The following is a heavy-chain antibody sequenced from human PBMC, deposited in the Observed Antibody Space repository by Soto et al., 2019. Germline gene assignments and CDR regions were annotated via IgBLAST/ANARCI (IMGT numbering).Heavy chain of an antibody. CDR3: AKGWELGEVDY. Sequence: GGSLRLSCAASGFTFSSYGMHWVRQAPGKGLEWVAVISYDGSNKYYADSVKGRFTISRDNSKNTLYLQMNSLRAEDTAVYYCAKGWELGEVDYWGQGTLVTVSS. V-gene: IGHV3-30*18. CDR2: ISYDGSNK. D-gene: IGHD1-26*01. CDR1: GFTFSSYG. J-gene: IGHJ4*02.